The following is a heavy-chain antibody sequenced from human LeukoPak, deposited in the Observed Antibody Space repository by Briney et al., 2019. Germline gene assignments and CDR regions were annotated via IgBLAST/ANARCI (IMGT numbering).Heavy chain of an antibody. CDR3: ATGGQRLAYFDY. D-gene: IGHD6-25*01. J-gene: IGHJ4*02. V-gene: IGHV5-51*01. CDR1: GYSLAIYW. Sequence: GESLKISCKTSGYSLAIYWIGWVRQMPGEGLEWMGIIYLGDSDTRYSPSFQGQVTISADKSISTAYLQWGSLKASDTAIYYCATGGQRLAYFDYWGQGTLVTVSS. CDR2: IYLGDSDT.